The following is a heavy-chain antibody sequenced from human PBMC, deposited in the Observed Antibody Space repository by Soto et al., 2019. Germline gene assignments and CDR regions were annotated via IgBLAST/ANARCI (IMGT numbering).Heavy chain of an antibody. J-gene: IGHJ5*02. CDR1: GYSVSSGYY. CDR2: IYYSGST. Sequence: PSETMSLTFSVSGYSVSSGYYWGWIRQPPGKGLEWIGSIYYSGSTYYNPSLKSRVTISAETSENQLSLKLISVTAADTAVYFCARLMATSWFDPWSQGTPVTVSS. V-gene: IGHV4-38-2*01. CDR3: ARLMATSWFDP.